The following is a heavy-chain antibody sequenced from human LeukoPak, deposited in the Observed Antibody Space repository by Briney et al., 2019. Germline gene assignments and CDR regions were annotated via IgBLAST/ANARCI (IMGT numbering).Heavy chain of an antibody. CDR3: ARTSDCSSSTCYAYDI. Sequence: ASVKVSCKASRYTFIGYHLHWVRQAPGQGLGWMGWLDPKSGGSNFAQKFLGRVTVTRDTSISTAYMGLSGLRSDDTAVYYCARTSDCSSSTCYAYDIWGQGTKVAVST. CDR1: RYTFIGYH. CDR2: LDPKSGGS. D-gene: IGHD2-2*01. J-gene: IGHJ3*02. V-gene: IGHV1-2*02.